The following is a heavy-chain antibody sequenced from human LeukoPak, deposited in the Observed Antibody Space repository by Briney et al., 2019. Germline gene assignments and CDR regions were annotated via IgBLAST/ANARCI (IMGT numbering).Heavy chain of an antibody. CDR3: ARDKPDGAGSYIDY. CDR1: GGSISSGGYY. D-gene: IGHD3-10*01. Sequence: SETLSLTCTVSGGSISSGGYYWSWIRQHPGKGLEWIGYIYYSGSTYYNPSLKSRVTISVDTSKNQFSLKLSSVTAADTAVYYCARDKPDGAGSYIDYWGQGTLVTVSS. V-gene: IGHV4-31*03. CDR2: IYYSGST. J-gene: IGHJ4*02.